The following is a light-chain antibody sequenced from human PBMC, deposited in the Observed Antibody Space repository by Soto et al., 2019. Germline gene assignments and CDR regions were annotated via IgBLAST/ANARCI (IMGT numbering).Light chain of an antibody. V-gene: IGKV3-15*01. CDR3: QQYNNWPPGT. CDR1: QSVSSN. CDR2: GAS. J-gene: IGKJ4*01. Sequence: EIVMTQSPATLSVSPGERATLSCRASQSVSSNLAWYQQKPGQAPRPLIYGASTMATGIPARFSGSGSGTEFTLTISSLQSEDFAVYYCQQYNNWPPGTSGGGTKVEIK.